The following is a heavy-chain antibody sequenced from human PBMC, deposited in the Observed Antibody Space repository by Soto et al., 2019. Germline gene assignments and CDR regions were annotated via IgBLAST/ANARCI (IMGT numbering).Heavy chain of an antibody. CDR3: ARDRPKDIVVVPAALDY. Sequence: PGGSLRLSCAASGFTFSSYSMNWVRQAPGKGLEWVSYISSSSSTIYYADSVKGRFTISRDNAKNSLYLQMNSLRAEDTAVYYCARDRPKDIVVVPAALDYWGQGTLVTVSS. CDR1: GFTFSSYS. V-gene: IGHV3-48*01. J-gene: IGHJ4*02. D-gene: IGHD2-2*01. CDR2: ISSSSSTI.